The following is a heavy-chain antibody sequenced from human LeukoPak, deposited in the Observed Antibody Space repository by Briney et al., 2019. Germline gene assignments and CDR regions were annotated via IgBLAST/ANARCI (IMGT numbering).Heavy chain of an antibody. CDR3: ASTAKETEMANYYYGMDV. CDR2: IYRDGTT. D-gene: IGHD5-24*01. V-gene: IGHV3-53*01. CDR1: GFTVSSTY. Sequence: GGSLRLSCAASGFTVSSTYISWVRQAPGKGLEWVSVIYRDGTTPYADSVKGRFTISRDNSKNTVYLQMNSLRAEDTAVYYCASTAKETEMANYYYGMDVWGQGTTVTVSS. J-gene: IGHJ6*02.